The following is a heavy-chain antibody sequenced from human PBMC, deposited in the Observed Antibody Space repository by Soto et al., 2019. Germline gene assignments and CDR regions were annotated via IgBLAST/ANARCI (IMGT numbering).Heavy chain of an antibody. CDR3: VRERGWPPLWEY. D-gene: IGHD1-26*01. CDR1: GFTFSDYY. V-gene: IGHV3-11*05. J-gene: IGHJ4*02. Sequence: QVHLVESGGGLVKPGGSLRLSCTASGFTFSDYYMSWIRQAPGKGLEWISYISSTSSYTNYADSVKGRFTISRDNAKNSLYLERKSLRDGDTAVYYCVRERGWPPLWEYWGQGALGTVSS. CDR2: ISSTSSYT.